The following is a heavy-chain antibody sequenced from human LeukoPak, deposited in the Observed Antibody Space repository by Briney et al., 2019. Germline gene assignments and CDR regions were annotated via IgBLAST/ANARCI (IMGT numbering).Heavy chain of an antibody. Sequence: PSETLSLTCSVSGGSISSYYWTWFRQPAPQGLEWIGRIYSTGTTNSNPSLKSRVTMSVDTSKNQFSLKVSSVTAADTAVYYCAGPGEGFGGWFDHWGQGTLVTVSS. D-gene: IGHD3-16*01. CDR3: AGPGEGFGGWFDH. J-gene: IGHJ5*02. CDR1: GGSISSYY. CDR2: IYSTGTT. V-gene: IGHV4-4*07.